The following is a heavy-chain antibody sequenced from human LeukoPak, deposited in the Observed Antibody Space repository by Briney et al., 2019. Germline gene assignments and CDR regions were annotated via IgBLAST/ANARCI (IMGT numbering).Heavy chain of an antibody. CDR3: AREVSEGFDF. CDR1: GFTFSGYS. J-gene: IGHJ4*02. D-gene: IGHD3-22*01. Sequence: GGSLRLSCTASGFTFSGYSMNWIRQAPGKGLEWVSSFGTRSTSIYHAGSVKGRFAISRDNAKNSLYLQMNSLGAEDTALYYCAREVSEGFDFWAREPWSPSPQ. V-gene: IGHV3-21*01. CDR2: FGTRSTSI.